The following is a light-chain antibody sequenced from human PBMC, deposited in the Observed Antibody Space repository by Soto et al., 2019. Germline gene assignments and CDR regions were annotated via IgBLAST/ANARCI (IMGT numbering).Light chain of an antibody. CDR3: QQYEKYST. CDR1: QAISVS. Sequence: IQMTQSPSTLSASVGDTVTISCRASQAISVSLAWYRQKPGKAPNLLIYDASTLQEGVPSRFSGSGSGTEFTLTVTRLQPDDFATYFCQQYEKYSTFGHGTKVYVK. J-gene: IGKJ1*01. CDR2: DAS. V-gene: IGKV1-5*01.